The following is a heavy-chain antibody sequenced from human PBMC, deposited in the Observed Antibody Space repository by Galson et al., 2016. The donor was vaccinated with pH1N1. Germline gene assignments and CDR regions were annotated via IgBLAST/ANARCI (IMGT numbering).Heavy chain of an antibody. J-gene: IGHJ4*02. CDR2: IWCDGSNK. CDR3: ARHQGTGEWGYYFDY. V-gene: IGHV3-33*01. CDR1: GFTFSSYG. Sequence: SLRLSCAASGFTFSSYGMHWVRQAPGKGLEGGAVIWCDGSNKYYADSVKGRFTISRDNSKNTLYLQMNSLRAEDTAVYYCARHQGTGEWGYYFDYWGQGTLVTVSS. D-gene: IGHD7-27*01.